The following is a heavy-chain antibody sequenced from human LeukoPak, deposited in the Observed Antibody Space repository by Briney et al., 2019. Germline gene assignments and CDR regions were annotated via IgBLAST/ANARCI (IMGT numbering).Heavy chain of an antibody. CDR2: ISGSGGNT. Sequence: PGGSLRLSCAASGFTFSSYAMSWVRQAPGKGLEWVSAISGSGGNTYYADSVKGRFTISRDNSKNTLYLQMNSLRAEDTAVYYCAKPWYYYDSSGFDPWGQGTLVTVSS. D-gene: IGHD3-22*01. CDR1: GFTFSSYA. J-gene: IGHJ5*02. V-gene: IGHV3-23*01. CDR3: AKPWYYYDSSGFDP.